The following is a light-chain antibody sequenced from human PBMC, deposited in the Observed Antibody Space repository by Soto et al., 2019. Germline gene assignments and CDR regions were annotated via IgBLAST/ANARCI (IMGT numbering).Light chain of an antibody. Sequence: EIVLTQSPGTLSLSPGERATLSCRASQSVSSSYLAWYQQKPGQPPRLLIYAASSRATGIPDRFSGSGSRTDFTLTISRLEPEDLAVDYCQQYGSSPLVTFGQGTRLEIK. J-gene: IGKJ5*01. V-gene: IGKV3-20*01. CDR1: QSVSSSY. CDR3: QQYGSSPLVT. CDR2: AAS.